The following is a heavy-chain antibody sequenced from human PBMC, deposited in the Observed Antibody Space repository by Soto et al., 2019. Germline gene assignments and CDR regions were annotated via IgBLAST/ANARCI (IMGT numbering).Heavy chain of an antibody. CDR3: ARPNVEMAIDY. CDR1: GGSISSYY. CDR2: IYYSGST. V-gene: IGHV4-59*08. J-gene: IGHJ4*02. Sequence: QVQLQESGPGLVKPSETLSLTCTVSGGSISSYYWSWIRQPPGKGLEWIGYIYYSGSTNYNPSLKGRLTLSADTSKNQFSLKLSSVTAADTAVYYCARPNVEMAIDYWGQGTLVTVSS. D-gene: IGHD5-12*01.